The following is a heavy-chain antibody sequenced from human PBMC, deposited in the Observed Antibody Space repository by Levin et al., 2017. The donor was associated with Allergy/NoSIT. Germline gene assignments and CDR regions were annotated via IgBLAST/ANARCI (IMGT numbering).Heavy chain of an antibody. Sequence: SQTLSLTCSVSGGSISSGGYYWSWIRQHPGRGLEWIGYIYHSGSTHYNPSLKSRVTISVDTSKNQLSLKLSSVTAADTAVYYCASLGYSYGNFESWGQGTLVTVSS. V-gene: IGHV4-31*03. CDR2: IYHSGST. CDR3: ASLGYSYGNFES. CDR1: GGSISSGGYY. J-gene: IGHJ4*02. D-gene: IGHD5-18*01.